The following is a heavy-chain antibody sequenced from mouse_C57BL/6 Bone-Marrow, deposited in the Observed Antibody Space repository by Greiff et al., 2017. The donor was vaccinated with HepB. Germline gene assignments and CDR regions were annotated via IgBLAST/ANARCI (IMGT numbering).Heavy chain of an antibody. J-gene: IGHJ1*03. V-gene: IGHV1-59*01. D-gene: IGHD1-1*01. CDR3: ASRVTTVVAHWYFDV. CDR2: IDPSDSYT. CDR1: GYTFTSYW. Sequence: VQLQQPGAELVRPGTSVKLSCKASGYTFTSYWMHWVKQRPGQGLEWIGVIDPSDSYTNYNQKFKGKATLTVDTSSSTAYMQLSSLTSEDSAVYYCASRVTTVVAHWYFDVWGTGTTVTVSS.